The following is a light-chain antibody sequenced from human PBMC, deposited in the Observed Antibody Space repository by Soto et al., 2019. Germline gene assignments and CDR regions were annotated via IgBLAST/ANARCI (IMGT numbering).Light chain of an antibody. CDR1: QSINTW. CDR3: QQYNVYPLT. J-gene: IGKJ1*01. CDR2: NAS. Sequence: DIQMTQSPSTLSASIGDRVTITCRASQSINTWLAWYQQDPGKAPKVLIFNASTLESGVPSRFSGSGSGTEFTLTIGSLHPDDLATYYCQQYNVYPLTFGQGTKVDI. V-gene: IGKV1-5*01.